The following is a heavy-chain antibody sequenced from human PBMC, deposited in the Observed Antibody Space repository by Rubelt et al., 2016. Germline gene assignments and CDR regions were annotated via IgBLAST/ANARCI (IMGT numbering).Heavy chain of an antibody. CDR3: ARDQIATAGTWD. Sequence: QVQLVESGGGVVQPGRSLRLSCAASGFNFSNYGMHWVRQAPGKGLEWVAVIWYDGSNKYYADSVKGRFTISRDNSNNTLYRQLNSLRAGDTAVYYCARDQIATAGTWDWGQGTLVTVSS. D-gene: IGHD6-13*01. CDR1: GFNFSNYG. CDR2: IWYDGSNK. V-gene: IGHV3-33*01. J-gene: IGHJ4*02.